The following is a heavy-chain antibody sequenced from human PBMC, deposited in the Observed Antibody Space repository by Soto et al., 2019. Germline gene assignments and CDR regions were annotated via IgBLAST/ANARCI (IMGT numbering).Heavy chain of an antibody. J-gene: IGHJ2*01. CDR3: ATATTVATGWYFDL. D-gene: IGHD4-17*01. CDR2: INAVNGHT. V-gene: IGHV1-3*01. Sequence: QVQLVQSGAEVKKTGASVKVSCKASGYSFTNFALHWVRQAPGQRLEWVGRINAVNGHTKYSEKFQDRVTIMRDTSANTAYMELTSLRAEDTAVYYCATATTVATGWYFDLWGRGTLVTVSS. CDR1: GYSFTNFA.